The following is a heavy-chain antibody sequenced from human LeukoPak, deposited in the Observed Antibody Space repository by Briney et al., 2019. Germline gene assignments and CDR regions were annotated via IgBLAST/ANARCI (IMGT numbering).Heavy chain of an antibody. CDR2: ILTSGTT. CDR3: ARLRVSGSYLYYFDY. J-gene: IGHJ4*02. Sequence: SETLSLTCTVSGGSISSYHWSWVRQPPGKGLEWIGYILTSGTTNYNPSLKSRLTISGNTSKNQFTLRLSSVTAADTAVYFCARLRVSGSYLYYFDYWGQGTLVTVSS. D-gene: IGHD1-26*01. CDR1: GGSISSYH. V-gene: IGHV4-4*09.